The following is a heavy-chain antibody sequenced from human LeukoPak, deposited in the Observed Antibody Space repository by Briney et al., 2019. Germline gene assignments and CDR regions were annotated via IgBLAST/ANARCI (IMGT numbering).Heavy chain of an antibody. J-gene: IGHJ6*02. CDR1: GGSISSGGYY. D-gene: IGHD4-17*01. V-gene: IGHV4-31*03. CDR2: IYYSGST. CDR3: ARGGYGDNYGMDV. Sequence: SETLSLTCTVSGGSISSGGYYWSWIRQHPGRGLEWIGYIYYSGSTYYNPSLKTRVTISVDTSKNQFSLKLSSVTAADTAVYYCARGGYGDNYGMDVWGQGTTVTVSS.